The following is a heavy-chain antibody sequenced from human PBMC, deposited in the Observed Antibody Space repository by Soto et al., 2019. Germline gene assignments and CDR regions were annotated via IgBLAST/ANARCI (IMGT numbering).Heavy chain of an antibody. D-gene: IGHD2-2*01. CDR1: GFTFSSYA. CDR2: ISGSGGST. J-gene: IGHJ4*02. V-gene: IGHV3-23*01. CDR3: SIVVVPAAMNMVRGVIGPVLW. Sequence: GGSLRLSCAASGFTFSSYAMSWVRQAPGKGLEWVSAISGSGGSTYYADSVKGRFTISRDNSKNTLYLQMNSLRAEDTAVYYCSIVVVPAAMNMVRGVIGPVLWWGQGTLVTVSS.